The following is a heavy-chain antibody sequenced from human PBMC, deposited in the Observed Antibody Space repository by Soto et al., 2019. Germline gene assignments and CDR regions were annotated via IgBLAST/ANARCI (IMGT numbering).Heavy chain of an antibody. V-gene: IGHV3-72*01. D-gene: IGHD5-12*01. Sequence: GGSLRLSCAASGFSFSDRYMDWVRQAPGEGLEWIGRITNKANSYTTNYAASLKGRFTISRDDSKNSVYLHMNNLKIEDTAVYYCVSRRGYDGRHPYFYEYAMDVWGQGTTVTVSS. J-gene: IGHJ6*02. CDR3: VSRRGYDGRHPYFYEYAMDV. CDR1: GFSFSDRY. CDR2: ITNKANSYTT.